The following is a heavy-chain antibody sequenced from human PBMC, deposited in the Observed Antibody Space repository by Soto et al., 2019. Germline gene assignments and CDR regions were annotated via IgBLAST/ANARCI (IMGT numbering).Heavy chain of an antibody. Sequence: SVKVSCKASGGTFSSYTISWVRQAPGQGLEWMGRIIPILGIANYAQKFQGRVTMTADKSTSTAYMELSSLRSEDTAVYYCARDLSIFGVVVYYMDVWGKGTKVTVSS. D-gene: IGHD3-3*01. J-gene: IGHJ6*03. CDR3: ARDLSIFGVVVYYMDV. V-gene: IGHV1-69*04. CDR1: GGTFSSYT. CDR2: IIPILGIA.